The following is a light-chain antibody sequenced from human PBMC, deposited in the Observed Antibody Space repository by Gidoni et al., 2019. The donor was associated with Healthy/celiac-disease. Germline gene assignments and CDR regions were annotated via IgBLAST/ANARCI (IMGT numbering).Light chain of an antibody. V-gene: IGKV4-1*01. CDR2: WAS. J-gene: IGKJ3*01. CDR3: QQYYSTPFT. CDR1: HSVLYSSNNKNY. Sequence: DIVMTQSPDSLAVSLGQRATINCKPSHSVLYSSNNKNYLAWYQQKPGQPPKLLIYWASTRESGVPDRFSGSGSGTDFTLTISSLQAEDVAVYYCQQYYSTPFTFGPGTKVDIK.